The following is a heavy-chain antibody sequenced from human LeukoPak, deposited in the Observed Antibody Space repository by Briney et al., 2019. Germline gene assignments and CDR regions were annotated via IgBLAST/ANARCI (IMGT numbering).Heavy chain of an antibody. CDR3: VRGPNYGDYVDFLDF. J-gene: IGHJ4*02. V-gene: IGHV3-7*01. Sequence: SGGSLRLSCEASGFTFSSHWMNWVRRAPGKGLEWVASVKQDETPRYNVNLVKGRFTISRDNAKNSLYLQLTSLRADDTAIYYCVRGPNYGDYVDFLDFWGQGALVTVSS. CDR1: GFTFSSHW. D-gene: IGHD4-17*01. CDR2: VKQDETPR.